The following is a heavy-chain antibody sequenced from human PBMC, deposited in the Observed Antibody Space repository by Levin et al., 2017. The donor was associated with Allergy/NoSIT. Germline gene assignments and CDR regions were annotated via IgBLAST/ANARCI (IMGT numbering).Heavy chain of an antibody. V-gene: IGHV4-31*03. D-gene: IGHD3-16*02. CDR2: IYYSGST. CDR1: GGSISSGGYY. J-gene: IGHJ4*02. CDR3: ARSPVGAYDYVWGSYRWAHLDY. Sequence: SQTLSLTCTVSGGSISSGGYYWSWIRQHPGKGLEWIGYIYYSGSTYYNPSLKSRVTISVDTSKNQFSLKLSSVTAADTAVYYCARSPVGAYDYVWGSYRWAHLDYWGQGTLVTVSS.